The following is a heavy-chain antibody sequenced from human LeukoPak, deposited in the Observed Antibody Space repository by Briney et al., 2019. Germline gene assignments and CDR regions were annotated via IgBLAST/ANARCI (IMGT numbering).Heavy chain of an antibody. CDR1: GGSISSGSYY. J-gene: IGHJ6*03. V-gene: IGHV4-61*02. Sequence: PSETLSLTCTVSGGSISSGSYYWSWIRQPAGKGLEWIGRIYTSGSTNYNPSLKSRITISVDTSKNQFSLKLSSVTAADTAVYYCARSYCGGDCYSPYYYYMDVWGKGTTVTVSS. D-gene: IGHD2-21*01. CDR3: ARSYCGGDCYSPYYYYMDV. CDR2: IYTSGST.